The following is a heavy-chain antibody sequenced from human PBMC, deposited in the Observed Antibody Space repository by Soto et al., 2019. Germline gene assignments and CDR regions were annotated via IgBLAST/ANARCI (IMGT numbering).Heavy chain of an antibody. V-gene: IGHV1-18*01. CDR1: GHTSTHNG. J-gene: IGHJ4*01. CDR3: ATDDMNRGRFDY. CDR2: ININRGDV. Sequence: VASVKVSCKASGHTSTHNGISWVRRAPGQGLEWMGWININRGDVNHAPKFQGRVTLTTDTSTTTAYMELRSLRLDDTALYFCATDDMNRGRFDYWGHGTL.